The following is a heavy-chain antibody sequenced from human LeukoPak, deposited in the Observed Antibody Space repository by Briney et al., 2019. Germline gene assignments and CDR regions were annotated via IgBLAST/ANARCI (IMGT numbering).Heavy chain of an antibody. Sequence: GGSLRLSCAASGFTFSSYGMHWVRQAPGQGPEWVAIISRDGTTDYYAESVKGRFSVSRDNSKNTLHLQMNSLRAEDTAVYYCVKGQAEFYFDFWGQGTLVSVSS. CDR3: VKGQAEFYFDF. CDR2: ISRDGTTD. V-gene: IGHV3-30*18. D-gene: IGHD6-19*01. CDR1: GFTFSSYG. J-gene: IGHJ4*02.